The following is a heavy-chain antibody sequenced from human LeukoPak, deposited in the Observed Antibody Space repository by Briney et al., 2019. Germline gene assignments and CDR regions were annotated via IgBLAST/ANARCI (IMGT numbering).Heavy chain of an antibody. CDR1: GYTFIDYY. J-gene: IGHJ5*02. D-gene: IGHD1-14*01. CDR2: INPRSGGT. V-gene: IGHV1-2*02. CDR3: ARVTANHDSWLDP. Sequence: ASVNVSCKASGYTFIDYYIHWVRQAPGQGLEWMGWINPRSGGTNYAQNFQGRVTMTRDTSLSTAYMELNRLTFDDTAVYYCARVTANHDSWLDPWGQGTLVTVSS.